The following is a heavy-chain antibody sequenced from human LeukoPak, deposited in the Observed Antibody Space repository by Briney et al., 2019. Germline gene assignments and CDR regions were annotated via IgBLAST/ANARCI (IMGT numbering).Heavy chain of an antibody. D-gene: IGHD3/OR15-3a*01. V-gene: IGHV4-61*05. Sequence: PSETLSLTCTVSGGSISSSSYYWGWIRQPPGKGLEWIGYISYSGSTNYNPSLKSRVTISVDTSKKQFSLKLTSVTAADTAVYYCARGAVAVGLLDYWGQGTLVTVSS. J-gene: IGHJ4*02. CDR1: GGSISSSSYY. CDR2: ISYSGST. CDR3: ARGAVAVGLLDY.